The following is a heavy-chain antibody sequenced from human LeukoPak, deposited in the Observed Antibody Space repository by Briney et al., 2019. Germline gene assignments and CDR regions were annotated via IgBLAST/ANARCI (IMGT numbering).Heavy chain of an antibody. CDR3: ARDDIIIDAFDI. J-gene: IGHJ3*02. CDR2: INSDGSST. D-gene: IGHD2/OR15-2a*01. V-gene: IGHV3-74*01. CDR1: AFTFSSYW. Sequence: PGGSLRLSCAASAFTFSSYWMHWVRQAPGKGLVWVSRINSDGSSTSYADSVKGRFTISRDNAKNTLYLQMNSLRAEDTAVYYCARDDIIIDAFDIWGQGTMVTVSS.